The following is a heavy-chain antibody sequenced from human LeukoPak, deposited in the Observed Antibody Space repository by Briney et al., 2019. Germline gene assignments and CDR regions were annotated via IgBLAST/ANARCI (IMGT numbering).Heavy chain of an antibody. V-gene: IGHV3-23*01. CDR3: ARDPYSSGWYGDGD. CDR2: ISGSGGST. Sequence: SGGSLRLSCAASGFTFSSYAMSWVRQAPGKGLEWVSAISGSGGSTYYADSVKGRFTISRDNSKNTLYLQMNSLRAEDTAVYYCARDPYSSGWYGDGDWGQGTLVTVSS. D-gene: IGHD6-19*01. J-gene: IGHJ4*02. CDR1: GFTFSSYA.